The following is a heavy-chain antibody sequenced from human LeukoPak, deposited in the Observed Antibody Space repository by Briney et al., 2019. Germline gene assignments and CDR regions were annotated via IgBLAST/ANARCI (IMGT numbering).Heavy chain of an antibody. D-gene: IGHD6-19*01. J-gene: IGHJ5*01. V-gene: IGHV7-4-1*02. CDR1: GYIFTNYA. CDR2: ITTSTGNP. CDR3: ARDPYAPPSSDLQRFDS. Sequence: ASVKVSCKVSGYIFTNYAINWMRQAPGQGLEWMGWITTSTGNPTYAQGFTGRFVFSSDTSVSTAYLQISSLRAEDTAVYYCARDPYAPPSSDLQRFDSWGQGTLVTVSS.